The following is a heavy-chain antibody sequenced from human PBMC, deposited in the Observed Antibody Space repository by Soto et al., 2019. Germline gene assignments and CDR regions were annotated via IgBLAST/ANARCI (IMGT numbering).Heavy chain of an antibody. V-gene: IGHV1-69*01. D-gene: IGHD3-22*01. CDR1: GFTFSSYA. CDR3: ARDQGRYSYDSSGKKCWVDP. J-gene: IGHJ5*02. Sequence: QVQLLQSGAEVKKPGSSVKVSCKASGFTFSSYAISWVRQAPGQGLEWMGGIIPIFGTANYAQKFQGRVTITADESTRTAYMEMSSLRSEDTAVYYCARDQGRYSYDSSGKKCWVDPWGQGTLVTVSS. CDR2: IIPIFGTA.